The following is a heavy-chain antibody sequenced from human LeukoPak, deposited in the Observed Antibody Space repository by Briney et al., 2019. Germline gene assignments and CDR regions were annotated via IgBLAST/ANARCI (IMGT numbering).Heavy chain of an antibody. D-gene: IGHD6-19*01. CDR2: IIPIFGIA. CDR1: GGTFSSYA. V-gene: IGHV1-69*04. CDR3: ARGIAVAEGMDV. Sequence: SVKVSCKASGGTFSSYAISWVRQAPGQGLEWMGRIIPIFGIANYAQKFQGRVTITADKSTSTAYMERSSLRSEDTAVYYWARGIAVAEGMDVWGQGTTVAVSS. J-gene: IGHJ6*02.